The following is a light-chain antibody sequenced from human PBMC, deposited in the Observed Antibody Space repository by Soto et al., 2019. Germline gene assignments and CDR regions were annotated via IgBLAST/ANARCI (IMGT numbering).Light chain of an antibody. CDR2: GAS. CDR1: QSVTNN. J-gene: IGKJ2*01. CDR3: QQYHNWQYT. Sequence: EIVMTQSPATLSVSPGERATLSCRASQSVTNNLAWYQHKPGQAPRLLIYGASTRATGIPARFSGSGSGIEFTLTISSLQSEDFAFFYCQQYHNWQYTFGQGTRLEIK. V-gene: IGKV3-15*01.